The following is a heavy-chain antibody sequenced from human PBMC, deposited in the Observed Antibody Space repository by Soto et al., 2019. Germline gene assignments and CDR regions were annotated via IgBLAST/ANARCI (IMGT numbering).Heavy chain of an antibody. Sequence: LSLTCNVSGGSIRSNYWSWIRQPAGKALEWIGRIYTSGTTNYNPSLKSRATMLIDTSKNQFSLILSSVTAADTGVYYCAREGASGFGMDVWGQGTTVTVSS. D-gene: IGHD1-26*01. CDR3: AREGASGFGMDV. V-gene: IGHV4-4*07. CDR1: GGSIRSNY. CDR2: IYTSGTT. J-gene: IGHJ6*02.